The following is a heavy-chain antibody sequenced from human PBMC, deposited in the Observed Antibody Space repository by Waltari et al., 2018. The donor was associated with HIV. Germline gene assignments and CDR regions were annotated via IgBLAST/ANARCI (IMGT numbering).Heavy chain of an antibody. CDR1: GFTFGDYA. CDR2: IRSKAYGGTT. V-gene: IGHV3-49*03. Sequence: EVQLVESGGGLVQPGRSLRLSCTASGFTFGDYAMSWFRQAPGKGLEWVGFIRSKAYGGTTEYAASVKGRFTISRDDSKSIAYLQMNSLKTEDTAVYYCTREYYGDSRGAFDIWGQGTMVTVSS. D-gene: IGHD4-17*01. CDR3: TREYYGDSRGAFDI. J-gene: IGHJ3*02.